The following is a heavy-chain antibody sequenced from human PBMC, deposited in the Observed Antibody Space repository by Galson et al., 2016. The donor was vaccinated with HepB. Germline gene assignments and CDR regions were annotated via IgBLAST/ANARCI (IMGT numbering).Heavy chain of an antibody. CDR1: GNSFSDSY. V-gene: IGHV1-69-2*01. Sequence: VKVSCKVSGNSFSDSYIHWVRQAPGKGLEWLGLVDPADDDIIVAERFQGRISMIADTSRDTAYMELNSLTSEDTAVDFCARMRPGESAFDLGGQGTRVTVSS. CDR2: VDPADDDI. J-gene: IGHJ3*01. CDR3: ARMRPGESAFDL. D-gene: IGHD3-16*01.